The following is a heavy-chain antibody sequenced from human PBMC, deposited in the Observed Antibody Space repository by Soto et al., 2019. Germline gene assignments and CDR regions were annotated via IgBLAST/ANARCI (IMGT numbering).Heavy chain of an antibody. D-gene: IGHD5-18*01. Sequence: SLRLSCAASGFTFSSYAMHWVRQAPGKGLEWVAVISYDGSNKYYADSVKGRFTISRDNSKNTLYLQMNSLRAEDTAVYYCARAKMQLWPNYYDDGLDVWGQGTTVTVSS. V-gene: IGHV3-30-3*01. CDR3: ARAKMQLWPNYYDDGLDV. CDR1: GFTFSSYA. CDR2: ISYDGSNK. J-gene: IGHJ6*02.